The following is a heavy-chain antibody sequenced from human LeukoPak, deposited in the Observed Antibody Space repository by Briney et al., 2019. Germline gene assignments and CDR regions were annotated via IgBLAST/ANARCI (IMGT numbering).Heavy chain of an antibody. D-gene: IGHD1-1*01. J-gene: IGHJ4*02. CDR2: IKSKTDGGTT. CDR3: TTGGGTADY. Sequence: GGSLRLSCAASGFTLRNYAMSWVRQAPGKGLEWVGHIKSKTDGGTTDYAAPVKGRFTISRDYSENTLYLQMNSLKTEDTAVYFCTTGGGTADYWGQGTLVTVSS. CDR1: GFTLRNYA. V-gene: IGHV3-15*01.